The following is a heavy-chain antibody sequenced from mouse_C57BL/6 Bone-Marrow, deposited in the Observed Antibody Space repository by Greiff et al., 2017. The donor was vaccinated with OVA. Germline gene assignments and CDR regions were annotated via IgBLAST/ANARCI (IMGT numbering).Heavy chain of an antibody. CDR2: IRLKSDNYAT. CDR3: TGGVGNYDAMDY. CDR1: GFTFSNYW. V-gene: IGHV6-3*01. J-gene: IGHJ4*01. D-gene: IGHD2-1*01. Sequence: EVKVEESGGGLVQPGGSMKLSCVASGFTFSNYWMNWVRQSPEQGLEWVAQIRLKSDNYATHYAESVKGRFTISRDDSKSSVYLQMNNLRAEDTGIYYCTGGVGNYDAMDYWGQGTSVTVSS.